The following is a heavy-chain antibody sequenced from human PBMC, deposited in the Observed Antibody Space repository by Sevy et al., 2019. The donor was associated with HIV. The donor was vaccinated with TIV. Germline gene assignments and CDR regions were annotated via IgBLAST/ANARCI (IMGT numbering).Heavy chain of an antibody. CDR3: ASEDWNDVFDY. D-gene: IGHD1-1*01. CDR1: GFTFSDYY. V-gene: IGHV3-11*01. J-gene: IGHJ4*02. Sequence: GGSLRLSCAASGFTFSDYYMSWIRQAPGKGLEWVSYISSSGGSTIYYADSVKGRSTISRDNAKNPLHLKMNSRSAEDAAVYYCASEDWNDVFDYWGLGTLVTVSS. CDR2: ISSSGGSTI.